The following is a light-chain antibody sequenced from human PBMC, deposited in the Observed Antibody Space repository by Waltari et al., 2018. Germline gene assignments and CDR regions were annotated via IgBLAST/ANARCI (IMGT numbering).Light chain of an antibody. CDR3: RQEYGYPWT. Sequence: AIQMTQSPSSLSASVGDRVTIACRASQVIRNDLGWYQQKPGKAPKLLIYSASSLQSGVPSRFRGSGSGTDFTLTISSLQPEDVATYYCRQEYGYPWTFGQGTKVEIE. CDR1: QVIRND. CDR2: SAS. J-gene: IGKJ1*01. V-gene: IGKV1-6*01.